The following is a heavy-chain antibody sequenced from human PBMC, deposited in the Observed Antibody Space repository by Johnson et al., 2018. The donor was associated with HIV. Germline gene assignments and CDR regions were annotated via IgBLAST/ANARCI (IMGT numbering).Heavy chain of an antibody. V-gene: IGHV3-30*03. D-gene: IGHD4-17*01. CDR1: GFTFSRCG. CDR2: ISNDGSNK. CDR3: ARDSTPWGGDYVDYAFDI. J-gene: IGHJ3*02. Sequence: QMQLVESGGGVVQPGGSLRLSCAASGFTFSRCGMHWVRQAPGKGLEWAAVISNDGSNKYYADSVKGRLTIPRDNSKNTLYLQMNSLRADDTSIYYCARDSTPWGGDYVDYAFDIWGQGTMVTVSS.